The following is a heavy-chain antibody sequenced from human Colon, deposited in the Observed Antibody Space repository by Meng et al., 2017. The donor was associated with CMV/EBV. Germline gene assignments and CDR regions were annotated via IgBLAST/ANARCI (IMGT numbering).Heavy chain of an antibody. CDR2: IGRGGDNI. D-gene: IGHD3-3*01. CDR1: GFTFSFYS. Sequence: GESLKISCAASGFTFSFYSMSWVRQAPGKGLEWISYIGRGGDNIFYADSVKGRFTISRDNAKNSLYLQMNSLRAEDTAVYYCARDQSEYYDFWSGSTYYYYGMDVWGQGTTVTVSS. J-gene: IGHJ6*02. V-gene: IGHV3-21*05. CDR3: ARDQSEYYDFWSGSTYYYYGMDV.